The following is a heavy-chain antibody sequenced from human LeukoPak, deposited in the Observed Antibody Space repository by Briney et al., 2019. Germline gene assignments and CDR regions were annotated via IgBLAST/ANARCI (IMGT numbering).Heavy chain of an antibody. D-gene: IGHD2-2*01. J-gene: IGHJ4*02. CDR1: GFTFSDHY. CDR2: SRNKANGHTT. Sequence: GGSLRLSCAASGFTFSDHYMDWVRQAPGKGLEWVGRSRNKANGHTTEYAPSVRGRFTISRDDSENSLYLQMNSLKIEDTAVYYCARGEVGYCSRTTCYGFDYWGQGTLVTVSS. V-gene: IGHV3-72*01. CDR3: ARGEVGYCSRTTCYGFDY.